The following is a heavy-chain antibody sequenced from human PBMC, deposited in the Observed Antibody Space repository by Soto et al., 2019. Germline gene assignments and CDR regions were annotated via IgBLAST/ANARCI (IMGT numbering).Heavy chain of an antibody. Sequence: ASVKVSCKVSGYTLTELSMHWVRQAPGKGLEWMGGFDPEDGETIYAQKFQGRVTMTEDTSTDTAYMELSSLRSEDTAVYYCATRQITIXGVVSLFDYWDPAPLVTVSS. CDR2: FDPEDGET. D-gene: IGHD3-3*01. CDR3: ATRQITIXGVVSLFDY. J-gene: IGHJ4*02. CDR1: GYTLTELS. V-gene: IGHV1-24*01.